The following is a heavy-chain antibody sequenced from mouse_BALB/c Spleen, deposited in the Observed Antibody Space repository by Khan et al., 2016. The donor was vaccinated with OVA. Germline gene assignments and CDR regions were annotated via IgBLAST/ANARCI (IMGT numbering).Heavy chain of an antibody. Sequence: EVQLQQSGPELMKPGASVKISCKASGYSFTNYYIHWVKQSHGQSLEWLGYIDPFNGGTTYNQKFKGTATLNADKSSSTAYMHLNNLTSEDSAVYYCTRLGTTGWFTYWGQGTLVTVSA. D-gene: IGHD2-13*01. CDR3: TRLGTTGWFTY. CDR1: GYSFTNYY. CDR2: IDPFNGGT. V-gene: IGHV1S135*01. J-gene: IGHJ3*01.